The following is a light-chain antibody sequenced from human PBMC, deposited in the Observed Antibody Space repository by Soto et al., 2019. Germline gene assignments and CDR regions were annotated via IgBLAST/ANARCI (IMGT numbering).Light chain of an antibody. CDR1: ENVSNNY. CDR3: QQYGSSPPYT. J-gene: IGKJ2*01. Sequence: EVVLTQSPGTLYLSPGERATLSCRASENVSNNYLAWYQQKPGQAPRLLIFGSSDRAAGIPDRFSGSGSGTDFTLTISRLEPEDFAVYYCQQYGSSPPYTFGQGTKLEIK. V-gene: IGKV3-20*01. CDR2: GSS.